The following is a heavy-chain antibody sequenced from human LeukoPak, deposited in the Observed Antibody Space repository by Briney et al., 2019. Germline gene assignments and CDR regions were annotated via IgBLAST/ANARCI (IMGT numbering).Heavy chain of an antibody. CDR1: GGSISSSNW. V-gene: IGHV4-4*02. Sequence: KPSGTLSLTCAVSGGSISSSNWWSWVRQPPGKGLEWIGEIYHSRSTNYNPSLKSRVTISVDKSKNQFSLKLSSVTAADTAVYYCARNTYYDFWSGYYGYNWFDPWGQGTLVTVSS. D-gene: IGHD3-3*01. J-gene: IGHJ5*02. CDR3: ARNTYYDFWSGYYGYNWFDP. CDR2: IYHSRST.